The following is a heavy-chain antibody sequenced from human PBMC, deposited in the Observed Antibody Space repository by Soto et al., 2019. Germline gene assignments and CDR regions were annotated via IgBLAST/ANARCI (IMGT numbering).Heavy chain of an antibody. J-gene: IGHJ3*02. CDR1: GFSLSTSGVG. CDR3: AHRRYPRTRWFGESYAFDI. Sequence: QITLKESGPTLVKPTQTLTLTCTFSGFSLSTSGVGVGWIRQPPGKALEWLALIYWDDDKRYSPSLKSRLTNTKDTSKNQVVLTMTIMDPVDTATYYCAHRRYPRTRWFGESYAFDIWGQGTMVTVSS. D-gene: IGHD3-10*01. V-gene: IGHV2-5*02. CDR2: IYWDDDK.